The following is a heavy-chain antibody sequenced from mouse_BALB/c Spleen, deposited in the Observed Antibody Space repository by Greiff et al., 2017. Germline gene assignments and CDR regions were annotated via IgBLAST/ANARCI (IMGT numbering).Heavy chain of an antibody. CDR1: GFTFSSFG. V-gene: IGHV5-17*02. D-gene: IGHD1-1*01. J-gene: IGHJ2*01. Sequence: DVKLVESGGGLVQPGGSRKLSCAASGFTFSSFGMHWVRQAPEKGLEWVAYISSGSSTIYYADTVKGRFTISRDNPKNTLFLQMTSLRSEDTAMYYCARDGYTTLDYWGQGTTLTVSS. CDR3: ARDGYTTLDY. CDR2: ISSGSSTI.